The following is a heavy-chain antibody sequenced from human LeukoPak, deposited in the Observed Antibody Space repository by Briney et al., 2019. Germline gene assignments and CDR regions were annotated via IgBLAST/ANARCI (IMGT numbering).Heavy chain of an antibody. V-gene: IGHV3-30-3*01. CDR1: GFTFSSYA. J-gene: IGHJ5*02. Sequence: GGSLRLSCAASGFTFSSYAMHWVRQAPGKGLEWVAVISYDGSNKYYADSVKGRFTISRDNSKNTLYLQMNSLRAEDTAVYYCASVAVAGTGWFDPWGQGTLVTVSS. CDR3: ASVAVAGTGWFDP. CDR2: ISYDGSNK. D-gene: IGHD6-19*01.